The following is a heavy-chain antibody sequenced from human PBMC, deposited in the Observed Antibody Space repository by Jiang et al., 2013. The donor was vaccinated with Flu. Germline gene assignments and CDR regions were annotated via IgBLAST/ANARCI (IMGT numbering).Heavy chain of an antibody. CDR3: ARGTAKYYYDSSSYSGFDT. J-gene: IGHJ4*02. D-gene: IGHD3-22*01. V-gene: IGHV2-70*11. Sequence: VKPTQTLTLTCSFSGFSLSTSGICVSWIRQPPGKALECLARIDWDDDKYYSTSLKTRLTISKDTSKNQVVLTMTNMDPVDTATYYCARGTAKYYYDSSSYSGFDTWGQGTLVTVSS. CDR2: IDWDDDK. CDR1: GFSLSTSGIC.